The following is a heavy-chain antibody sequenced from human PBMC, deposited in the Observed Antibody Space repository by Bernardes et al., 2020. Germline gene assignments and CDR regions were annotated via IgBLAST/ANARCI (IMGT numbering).Heavy chain of an antibody. V-gene: IGHV1-18*01. CDR1: GYTFTSYD. CDR2: ISAYNGNT. CDR3: AREVYSGTWYYFEY. J-gene: IGHJ4*02. D-gene: IGHD6-13*01. Sequence: ASVKVSCKSSGYTFTSYDIIWVRQAPGQGLEWMGWISAYNGNTNYAQKFQGRVTLTRDISTDTAYMELRSLRSDDTAIYYCAREVYSGTWYYFEYWGQGTLVTVSS.